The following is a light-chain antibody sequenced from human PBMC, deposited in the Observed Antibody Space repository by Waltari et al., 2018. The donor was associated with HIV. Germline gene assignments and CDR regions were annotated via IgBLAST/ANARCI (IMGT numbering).Light chain of an antibody. Sequence: QPGLTQPPSLSKRLSQTATLTCTGNHNNVGNQQAAWLQQPQGHPPKLLSYRNNNRPSGISERLSASRSGNTASLTITGLQPEDEADYYCSAWDSSLSARVFGGGTKLTVL. CDR3: SAWDSSLSARV. J-gene: IGLJ2*01. CDR2: RNN. V-gene: IGLV10-54*01. CDR1: HNNVGNQQ.